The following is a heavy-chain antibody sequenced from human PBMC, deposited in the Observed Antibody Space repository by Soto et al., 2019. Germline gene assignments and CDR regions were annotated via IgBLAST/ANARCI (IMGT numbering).Heavy chain of an antibody. CDR2: IWYDGGNK. J-gene: IGHJ4*02. D-gene: IGHD3-16*01. Sequence: GGSLRLSCAASGFTFSNYGMHWVRQAPGKGLEWVAFIWYDGGNKYYAESVKGRFTISRDNSKNTLYLQMNSLRAEDTAVYYCARDGDVNTGFGKDYWGQGTLVTVS. CDR3: ARDGDVNTGFGKDY. CDR1: GFTFSNYG. V-gene: IGHV3-33*01.